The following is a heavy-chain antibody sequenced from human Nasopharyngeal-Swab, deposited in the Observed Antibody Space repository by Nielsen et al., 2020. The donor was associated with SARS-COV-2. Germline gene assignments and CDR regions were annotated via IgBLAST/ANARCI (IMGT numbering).Heavy chain of an antibody. CDR3: AKDRDSGDDSDDYYHYYGMDV. Sequence: GESLKISCAASGFIFSSYSMNWVRQAPGKGLEWVSSISSSSSYIYYADSVKGRFTISRDNAKNSLYLQMNSLRVEDTAMYYCAKDRDSGDDSDDYYHYYGMDVWGQGTTVTVSS. CDR1: GFIFSSYS. V-gene: IGHV3-21*04. CDR2: ISSSSSYI. D-gene: IGHD5-12*01. J-gene: IGHJ6*02.